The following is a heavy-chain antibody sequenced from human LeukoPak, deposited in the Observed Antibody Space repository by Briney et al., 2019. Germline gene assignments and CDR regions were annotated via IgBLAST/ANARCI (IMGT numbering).Heavy chain of an antibody. Sequence: GGALRLSCAASGFIFSSHGMHWVRQAPGKGLEWLAFIQNDGRRKDYADSVRGRFTISRDSSKNTMYLEMSSLRAEDTAVYYCAKDFDRNYSLDYWGQGTLVTVSS. CDR1: GFIFSSHG. CDR3: AKDFDRNYSLDY. CDR2: IQNDGRRK. D-gene: IGHD1-14*01. V-gene: IGHV3-30*02. J-gene: IGHJ4*02.